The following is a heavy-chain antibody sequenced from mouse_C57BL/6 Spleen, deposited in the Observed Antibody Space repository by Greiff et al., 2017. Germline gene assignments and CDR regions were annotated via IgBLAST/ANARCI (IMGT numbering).Heavy chain of an antibody. D-gene: IGHD2-4*01. CDR2: IWRGGST. Sequence: VQLQQSGPGLVQPSQSLSITCTVSGFSLTSYGVHWVRQSPGKGLEWLGVIWRGGSTDYNAAFMSRLSITKDNSKSQVFFKMNSLQADDTAIYYCAKEGPYYDYDVGYFDVWGTGTTVTVSS. J-gene: IGHJ1*03. CDR1: GFSLTSYG. V-gene: IGHV2-5*01. CDR3: AKEGPYYDYDVGYFDV.